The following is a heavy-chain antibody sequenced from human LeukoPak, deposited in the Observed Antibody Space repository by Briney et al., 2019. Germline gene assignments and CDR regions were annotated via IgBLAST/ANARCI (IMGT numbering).Heavy chain of an antibody. J-gene: IGHJ4*02. CDR1: GGSISSYY. V-gene: IGHV4-59*01. Sequence: SETLSLTCTVSGGSISSYYWSWIRHPPGKGLEWIGYIYYSGSTNYNPSLKSRVTISVDTSKNQFSLKLSSVTAADTAVYYCARDSGGATIFDYWGQGTLVTVSS. D-gene: IGHD1-26*01. CDR2: IYYSGST. CDR3: ARDSGGATIFDY.